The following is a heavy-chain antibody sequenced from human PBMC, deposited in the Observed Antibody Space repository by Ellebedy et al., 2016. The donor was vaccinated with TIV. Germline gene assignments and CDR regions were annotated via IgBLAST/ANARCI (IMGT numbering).Heavy chain of an antibody. D-gene: IGHD5-18*01. Sequence: GGSLRLXXAASGFTFSSYAMSWVRQAPGKGLEWVSAISGSGGSTYYADSVKGRFTISRDNSKNTLYLQMNSLRAEDTAVYYCAKDGVDTAMEEIIDYYYYYYMDVWGKGTTVTVSS. CDR3: AKDGVDTAMEEIIDYYYYYYMDV. CDR1: GFTFSSYA. J-gene: IGHJ6*03. V-gene: IGHV3-23*01. CDR2: ISGSGGST.